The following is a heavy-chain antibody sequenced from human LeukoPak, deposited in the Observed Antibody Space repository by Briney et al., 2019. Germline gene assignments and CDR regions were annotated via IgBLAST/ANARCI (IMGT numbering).Heavy chain of an antibody. CDR3: ARDSGYGVVVVAAPFDY. Sequence: SVKVSCKASGGTFSRYAISWVRQAPGQGLEWMGRIIPIFCIANYAQKFQGRVTIIADKSTSTAYMELSSLRSEDTAVYYCARDSGYGVVVVAAPFDYWGQGTLVTVSS. CDR2: IIPIFCIA. J-gene: IGHJ4*02. D-gene: IGHD2-15*01. CDR1: GGTFSRYA. V-gene: IGHV1-69*04.